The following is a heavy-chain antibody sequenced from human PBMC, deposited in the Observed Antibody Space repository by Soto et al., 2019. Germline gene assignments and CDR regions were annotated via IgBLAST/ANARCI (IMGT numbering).Heavy chain of an antibody. CDR2: IYYSGST. J-gene: IGHJ5*02. V-gene: IGHV4-59*01. CDR3: AREAKIAAAGTANWFDP. Sequence: LSLTCTVSGGSISSYYWSWIRQPPGKGLEWIGYIYYSGSTNYNPSLKSRVTISVDTSKNQFSLKLSSVTAADTAVYYCAREAKIAAAGTANWFDPWGQGTPVTVSS. CDR1: GGSISSYY. D-gene: IGHD6-13*01.